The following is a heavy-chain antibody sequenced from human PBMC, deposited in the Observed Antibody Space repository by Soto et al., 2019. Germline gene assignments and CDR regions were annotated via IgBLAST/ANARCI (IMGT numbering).Heavy chain of an antibody. J-gene: IGHJ4*02. CDR1: GGSFSGFY. Sequence: QVQLQQWGAGLLKPSETLSLTCAVYGGSFSGFYWSWIRQPPGKGLEWIGESNHVGRTNYNPSLKSRVTMSVDPSKNQFSLSLTSVTAADTAVYYWARVLIAGVTTDWGQGTLVIVSS. CDR2: SNHVGRT. CDR3: ARVLIAGVTTD. D-gene: IGHD5-18*01. V-gene: IGHV4-34*01.